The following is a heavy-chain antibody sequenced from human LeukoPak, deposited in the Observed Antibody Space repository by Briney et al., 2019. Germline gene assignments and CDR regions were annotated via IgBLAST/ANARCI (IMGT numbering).Heavy chain of an antibody. CDR3: VRTPRY. J-gene: IGHJ4*02. CDR1: GASIISPYW. CDR2: IYHDGNT. D-gene: IGHD3-16*02. V-gene: IGHV4-4*02. Sequence: PSETLSLTCAVSGASIISPYWLTWVRQPPGKGLEWVGEIYHDGNTNYNPSLKSRLSVSLDKSRNQFSLKLSFVTAADTAVYYCVRTPRYWGQGILVTVSS.